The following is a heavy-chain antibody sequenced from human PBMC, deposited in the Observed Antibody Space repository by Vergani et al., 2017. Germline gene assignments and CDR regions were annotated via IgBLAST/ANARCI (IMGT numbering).Heavy chain of an antibody. D-gene: IGHD3-10*01. Sequence: QVQLAESGGGRVQPGRSLRLSCAASGFSFSSYTIHWVRQAPGKGLEWVAVISNDGSKKYYADSVKGRFTISRDNSKNILDLQMNSLRTQDTAVYYCAKAGSVTAGSLQYNFYMDVWGKGTTVTVS. CDR1: GFSFSSYT. CDR3: AKAGSVTAGSLQYNFYMDV. CDR2: ISNDGSKK. J-gene: IGHJ6*03. V-gene: IGHV3-30*18.